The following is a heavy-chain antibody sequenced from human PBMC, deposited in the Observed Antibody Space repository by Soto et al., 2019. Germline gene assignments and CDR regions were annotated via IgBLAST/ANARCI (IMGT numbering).Heavy chain of an antibody. CDR1: RGSITSSGYY. Sequence: QVQLLESGPGLVKPSQTLSLTCSVSRGSITSSGYYWSWIRQPPGKGLQWIGYIYNSGSTHYNPSLTGRVSILFATSNNHFTMTLTSVTAADTAVYYCARYKSDIDMARLYDFDYWGQGTVVTVSS. J-gene: IGHJ4*02. CDR2: IYNSGST. D-gene: IGHD5-18*01. CDR3: ARYKSDIDMARLYDFDY. V-gene: IGHV4-31*03.